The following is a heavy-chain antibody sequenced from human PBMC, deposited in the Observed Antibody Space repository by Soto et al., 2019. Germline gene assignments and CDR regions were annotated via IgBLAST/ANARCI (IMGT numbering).Heavy chain of an antibody. CDR2: ISDSGNT. J-gene: IGHJ4*02. CDR3: ARHSRTGWYGFHY. V-gene: IGHV4-59*08. D-gene: IGHD6-19*01. Sequence: QAQLQESGPGLVKPSETLSLTCTVSGGSISSYFWSWIRQPPGKGLEWIGHISDSGNTNYNPSLRSRVIISVDPSTNHPSLTLGSVPAADTAVYYCARHSRTGWYGFHYWGQGTLVTVSS. CDR1: GGSISSYF.